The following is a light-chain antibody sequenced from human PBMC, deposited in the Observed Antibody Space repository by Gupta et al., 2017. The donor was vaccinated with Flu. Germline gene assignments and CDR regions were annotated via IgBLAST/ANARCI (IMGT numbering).Light chain of an antibody. V-gene: IGLV2-8*01. J-gene: IGLJ2*01. CDR2: EVT. CDR1: SDIGAYNF. CDR3: SSFAGNNTVGVV. Sequence: SDIGAYNFVSWYQHHPGKAPKLIIYEVTERPSGVPDRFSGSKSGNTASLTVSWLQAEDEAAYYCSSFAGNNTVGVVFGGGTTLTVL.